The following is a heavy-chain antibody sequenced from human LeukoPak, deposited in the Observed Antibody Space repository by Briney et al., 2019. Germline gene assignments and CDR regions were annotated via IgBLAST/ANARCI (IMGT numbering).Heavy chain of an antibody. D-gene: IGHD3-3*01. CDR1: GGSISSSSYY. J-gene: IGHJ4*02. Sequence: SETLSLTCTVSGGSISSSSYYWGWIRQPPGKGLEWIGRIYTSGSTNYNPSLKSRVTISVDTSKAQFSLKLSSVTAADTAVYYCAGSYDFWRAYYFDYWGQGTLVTVSS. CDR3: AGSYDFWRAYYFDY. CDR2: IYTSGST. V-gene: IGHV4-61*02.